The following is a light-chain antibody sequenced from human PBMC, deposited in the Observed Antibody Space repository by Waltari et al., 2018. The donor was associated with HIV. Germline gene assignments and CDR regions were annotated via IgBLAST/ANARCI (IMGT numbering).Light chain of an antibody. V-gene: IGKV1-16*01. J-gene: IGKJ4*01. CDR2: AAS. CDR3: QQYNNYPLT. CDR1: QVIDNY. Sequence: DIQMTQSPTSLSASVGDRVTITCRASQVIDNYLAWFQQKPGNAPKSLIYAASNLHTGVPTRFSGGGSGTEYTLTINSLQPEDFATYYCQQYNNYPLTFGGGTRVDIK.